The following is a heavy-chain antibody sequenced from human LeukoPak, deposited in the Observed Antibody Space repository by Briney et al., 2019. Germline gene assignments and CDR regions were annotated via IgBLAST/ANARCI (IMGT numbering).Heavy chain of an antibody. Sequence: GGSLRLSCAASGFTFSRFAMHWVRQAPGKGLEWVAVIAFDGSTQYYADSVKGRFTISRDISKNTLYLQMNSLRAEDTAVYYCAKAWWSTSSGGDSFGIWGQGTMVTVSS. CDR2: IAFDGSTQ. CDR3: AKAWWSTSSGGDSFGI. CDR1: GFTFSRFA. D-gene: IGHD6-6*01. J-gene: IGHJ3*02. V-gene: IGHV3-30-3*01.